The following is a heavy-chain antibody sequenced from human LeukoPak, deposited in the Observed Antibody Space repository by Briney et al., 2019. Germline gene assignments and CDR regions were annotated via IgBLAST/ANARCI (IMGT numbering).Heavy chain of an antibody. CDR3: AKRGNQALGHHYLDV. CDR1: VVTGRSDD. D-gene: IGHD3-16*01. V-gene: IGHV3-23*01. Sequence: RSLRRSWGASVVTGRSDDIGGGRHAQGKGLEWVSSIPATGYTTYYADSVMGRFTVSRDNSENTLYLQMNTLRAEDTAVYYCAKRGNQALGHHYLDVWGKGTTVSVSS. CDR2: IPATGYTT. J-gene: IGHJ6*03.